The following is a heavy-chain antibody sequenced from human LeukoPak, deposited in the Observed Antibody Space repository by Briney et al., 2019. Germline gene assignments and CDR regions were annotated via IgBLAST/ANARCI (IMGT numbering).Heavy chain of an antibody. V-gene: IGHV3-48*01. CDR3: AAHGDYHY. CDR2: IISSSSTI. J-gene: IGHJ4*02. CDR1: GFTFSSYS. Sequence: PGGSLRLSCAASGFTFSSYSMNWVRQAPGKGLEWVSYIISSSSTISYADSVKGRFTISRDNAKNSLFLQMNSLRAEDTAVYYCAAHGDYHYWGQVPIVTVSS. D-gene: IGHD4-17*01.